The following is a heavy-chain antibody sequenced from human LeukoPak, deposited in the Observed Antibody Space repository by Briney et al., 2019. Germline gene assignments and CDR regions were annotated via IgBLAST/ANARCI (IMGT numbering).Heavy chain of an antibody. CDR2: IYSGGST. CDR3: ARVRWGAFEY. D-gene: IGHD1-26*01. J-gene: IGHJ4*02. V-gene: IGHV3-53*04. CDR1: GFTASSNY. Sequence: GGSLRLSCAASGFTASSNYMSWVRQAPGKGLEWVSIIYSGGSTYYADSVKGRFTISRHNSKNTLYLQMNSLRAEDTAVYYCARVRWGAFEYWGQGTLVTVSS.